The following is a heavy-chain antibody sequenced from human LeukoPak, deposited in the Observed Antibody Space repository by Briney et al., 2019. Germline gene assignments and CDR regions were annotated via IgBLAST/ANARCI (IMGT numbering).Heavy chain of an antibody. D-gene: IGHD2-15*01. V-gene: IGHV1-18*01. Sequence: ASVKVSCKASGYTFTSYGISWVRQAPGQGLEWMGWISTYSDKTNYVQRLQGRVTMTTDTSTSTAYMELGSLTSDDTAVYYCARDHCSGGNCNAYYDFWGQGALVTVSS. J-gene: IGHJ4*02. CDR2: ISTYSDKT. CDR3: ARDHCSGGNCNAYYDF. CDR1: GYTFTSYG.